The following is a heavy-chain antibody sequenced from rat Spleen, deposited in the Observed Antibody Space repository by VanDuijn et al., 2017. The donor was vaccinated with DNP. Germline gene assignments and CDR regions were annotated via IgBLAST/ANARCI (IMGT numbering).Heavy chain of an antibody. CDR3: ARGPNYGGDSDFFDY. D-gene: IGHD1-11*01. J-gene: IGHJ2*01. CDR2: ISPGGGTT. V-gene: IGHV5-25*01. CDR1: GFTFSNYD. Sequence: EVQLVESGGGLVQPGRSMKLSCAASGFTFSNYDMAWVRQAPTKGLEWVASISPGGGTTHYRDSVKGRFTVSRDNAQNTLYLQMSKLGSEDTAIYYCARGPNYGGDSDFFDYWGQGVMVTVSS.